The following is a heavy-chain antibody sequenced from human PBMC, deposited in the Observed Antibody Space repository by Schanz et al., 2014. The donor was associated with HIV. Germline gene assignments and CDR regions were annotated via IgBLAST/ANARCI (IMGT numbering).Heavy chain of an antibody. CDR3: ARGLGDSSSSEPFDI. Sequence: QVQLVQSGAAVRTPGTSVRVSCKASGGTFNNFTIAWVRQAPGQGLEWLGGIIPIFGTSNYAQRFQGRVTITADASTSTAYMELRSLRSEDTAVYYCARGLGDSSSSEPFDIWGQGTKVTVSS. V-gene: IGHV1-69*01. CDR2: IIPIFGTS. D-gene: IGHD6-6*01. J-gene: IGHJ3*02. CDR1: GGTFNNFT.